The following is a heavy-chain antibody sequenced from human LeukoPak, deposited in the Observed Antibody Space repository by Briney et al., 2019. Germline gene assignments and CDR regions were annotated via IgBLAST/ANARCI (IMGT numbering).Heavy chain of an antibody. CDR2: ISYDGSNK. V-gene: IGHV3-30*03. D-gene: IGHD2-21*02. J-gene: IGHJ4*02. CDR1: GFTFSSYG. Sequence: GGSLRLSCAASGFTFSSYGMHWVRQAPGKGLEWVAVISYDGSNKYYADSVKGRFTISRDNSKNTLYLQMNSLRAEDTAVYYCASERLGGDSVISYWGQGTLVTVSS. CDR3: ASERLGGDSVISY.